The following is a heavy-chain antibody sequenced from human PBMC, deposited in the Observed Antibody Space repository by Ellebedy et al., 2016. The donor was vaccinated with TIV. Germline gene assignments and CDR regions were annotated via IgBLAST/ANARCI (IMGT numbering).Heavy chain of an antibody. CDR1: RGTFSSYA. V-gene: IGHV1-69*13. CDR2: IIPIFGTA. CDR3: AGNQYYYYYYMDV. Sequence: SVKVSXKASRGTFSSYAISWVRQAPGQGLEWMGGIIPIFGTANYAQKFQGRVTITADESTSTAYMELSSLRSEDTAVYYCAGNQYYYYYYMDVWGKGTTVTVSS. J-gene: IGHJ6*03. D-gene: IGHD1-14*01.